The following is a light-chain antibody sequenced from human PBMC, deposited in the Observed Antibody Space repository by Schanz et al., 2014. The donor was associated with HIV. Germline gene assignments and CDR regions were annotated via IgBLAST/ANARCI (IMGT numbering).Light chain of an antibody. CDR3: QQYNNWPRT. Sequence: EIVLTQSPVILSLSPGERATLSCRASQTVSSNSLGWYQQKRGQVPRLLIYSASRRANGIPDRFSGSGSGTDFTLTISRLEPEDFAVYYCQQYNNWPRTFGQGTKVEF. J-gene: IGKJ1*01. CDR2: SAS. CDR1: QTVSSNS. V-gene: IGKV3-20*01.